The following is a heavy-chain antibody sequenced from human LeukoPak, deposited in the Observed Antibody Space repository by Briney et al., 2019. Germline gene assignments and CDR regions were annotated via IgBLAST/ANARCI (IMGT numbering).Heavy chain of an antibody. J-gene: IGHJ4*02. V-gene: IGHV3-7*01. D-gene: IGHD7-27*01. Sequence: GGSLRLSCAAFGFTVSSNYMSWVRQAPGKGLEWVANIKQDGGEEYYVDSVKGRFTISRDNAKNSLYLQMSSLRAEDTAIYYCARDSGDRPRAVGYFFDYWGPGTLVTVSS. CDR1: GFTVSSNY. CDR3: ARDSGDRPRAVGYFFDY. CDR2: IKQDGGEE.